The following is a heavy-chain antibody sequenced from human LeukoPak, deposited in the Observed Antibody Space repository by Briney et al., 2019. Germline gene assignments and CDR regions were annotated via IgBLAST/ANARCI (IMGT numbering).Heavy chain of an antibody. Sequence: GGSLRLSCAASGFTFSSYSMTWVRQAPGKGLEWVSSISSSSSYIYYADSVKGRFTISRDNAKNSLYLQMNSLRAEDTAVYYCARAHTPTIIVVVPAAIGYWGQGTLVTVSS. D-gene: IGHD2-2*02. J-gene: IGHJ4*02. CDR3: ARAHTPTIIVVVPAAIGY. V-gene: IGHV3-21*01. CDR1: GFTFSSYS. CDR2: ISSSSSYI.